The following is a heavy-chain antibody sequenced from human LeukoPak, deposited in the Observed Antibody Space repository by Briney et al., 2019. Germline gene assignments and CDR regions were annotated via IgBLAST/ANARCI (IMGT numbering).Heavy chain of an antibody. CDR2: ISDSGNT. V-gene: IGHV3-23*01. J-gene: IGHJ4*02. CDR3: ARDRGGATGGLLDY. CDR1: RFTFSSYS. Sequence: GGSLRLSCAASRFTFSSYSMNWVRQAPGKGLEWVSAISDSGNTYHADSVKGRFTISRDNSKNTLYLQMNSLRAEDTAVYYCARDRGGATGGLLDYWGRGTLVTVSS. D-gene: IGHD1-26*01.